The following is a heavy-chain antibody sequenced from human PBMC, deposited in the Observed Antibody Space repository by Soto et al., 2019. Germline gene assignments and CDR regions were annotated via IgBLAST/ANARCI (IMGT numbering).Heavy chain of an antibody. CDR3: VRDRAPYKSSDSAFDD. Sequence: QVQLVQSGAEVKKPGASVKVSCKASGYSFTHYDLHWVRQAPGQRLEGMGWINADNDKTKFSQRFQGRVTITRDTSAGTAQMELSSLTSEDTAVYYCVRDRAPYKSSDSAFDDWGQGTPVTVSS. J-gene: IGHJ4*02. D-gene: IGHD6-6*01. V-gene: IGHV1-3*01. CDR1: GYSFTHYD. CDR2: INADNDKT.